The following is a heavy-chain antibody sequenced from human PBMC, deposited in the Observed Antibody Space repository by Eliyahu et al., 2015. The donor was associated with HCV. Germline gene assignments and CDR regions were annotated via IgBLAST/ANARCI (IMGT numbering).Heavy chain of an antibody. V-gene: IGHV4-31*03. Sequence: QVQLQESGPGLVKPSQTLSLTCTVSGGXISSXGYYWSWIRQHPGKGLEWIGYIYYSGSTYYNPSLKSRVTISVDTSKNQFSLKLSSVTAADTAVYYCARMGEYSGSYRRGYWYFDLWGRGTLVTVSS. CDR3: ARMGEYSGSYRRGYWYFDL. J-gene: IGHJ2*01. CDR2: IYYSGST. D-gene: IGHD1-26*01. CDR1: GGXISSXGYY.